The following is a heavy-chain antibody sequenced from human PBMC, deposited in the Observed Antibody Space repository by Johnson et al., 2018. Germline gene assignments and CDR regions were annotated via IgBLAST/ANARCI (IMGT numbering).Heavy chain of an antibody. Sequence: QVQLVQSGGGVVQPVRPLRLTCAASGFTFSNYGMHWVRQAPGKGLEWVALIWFDGNNKYYGESVKGRFTVSRDNSKNTLYLQMNRLRAEDTAVYYCARRDLDHAFDVWGQGTMVTVSS. CDR1: GFTFSNYG. V-gene: IGHV3-33*01. J-gene: IGHJ3*01. CDR2: IWFDGNNK. CDR3: ARRDLDHAFDV.